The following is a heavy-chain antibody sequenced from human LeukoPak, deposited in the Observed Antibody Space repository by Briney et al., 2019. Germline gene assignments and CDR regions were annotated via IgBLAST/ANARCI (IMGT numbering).Heavy chain of an antibody. V-gene: IGHV4-39*07. Sequence: SETLSLTCTVSGGSISSSSYYWGWIRQPPGKGLEWIGSIYYSGSTYYNPSLKSRVTISVDTSKNQFSLNLSSVTAADTAVYYCARDPYYYDSSGYYSHDAWGQGTLVTVSS. D-gene: IGHD3-22*01. J-gene: IGHJ5*02. CDR3: ARDPYYYDSSGYYSHDA. CDR2: IYYSGST. CDR1: GGSISSSSYY.